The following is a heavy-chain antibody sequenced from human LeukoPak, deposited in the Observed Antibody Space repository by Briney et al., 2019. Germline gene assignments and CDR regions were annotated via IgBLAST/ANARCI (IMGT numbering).Heavy chain of an antibody. J-gene: IGHJ4*02. CDR3: ASPGVRGVIDY. CDR2: INHSGST. Sequence: SETLSLTCAVYGGSFSGYYWSWIRQPPGKGLEWIGEINHSGSTNYNPSLKSRVTISVDTSKNQFSLKLSSATAADTAVYYCASPGVRGVIDYWGQGTLVTVSS. V-gene: IGHV4-34*01. D-gene: IGHD3-10*01. CDR1: GGSFSGYY.